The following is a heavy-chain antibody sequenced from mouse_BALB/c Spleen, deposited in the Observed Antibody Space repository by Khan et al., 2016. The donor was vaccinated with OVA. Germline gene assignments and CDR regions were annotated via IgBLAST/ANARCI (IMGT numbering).Heavy chain of an antibody. CDR1: GYSITSDYA. J-gene: IGHJ2*01. D-gene: IGHD3-2*02. Sequence: EVQLQESGPGLVKPSQSLSLTCTVTGYSITSDYAWNWIRQFPGNKLEWMGYISYSGNTKYNPSLKSRISITRDTSKHQFFLQLNCVTIEDTATYYCARIQGGDFDYWGQGTTLTVSS. CDR2: ISYSGNT. CDR3: ARIQGGDFDY. V-gene: IGHV3-2*02.